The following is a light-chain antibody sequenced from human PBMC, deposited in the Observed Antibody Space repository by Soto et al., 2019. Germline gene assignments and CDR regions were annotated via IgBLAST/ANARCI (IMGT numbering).Light chain of an antibody. V-gene: IGLV2-11*01. CDR1: SRDVGGYNY. CDR3: CSYAGSPLYV. CDR2: DVS. J-gene: IGLJ1*01. Sequence: QSALTQPRSVSGSPGQSVTISCTGTSRDVGGYNYVSWYQQHPGKAPKLMIYDVSKRPSGVPDRFSGSKSGNTASLTISGLQAEDEADYYCCSYAGSPLYVCGTGTKVTVL.